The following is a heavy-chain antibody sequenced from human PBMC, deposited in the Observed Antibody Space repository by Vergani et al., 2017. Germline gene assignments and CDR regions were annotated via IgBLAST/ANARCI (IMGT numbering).Heavy chain of an antibody. J-gene: IGHJ6*02. V-gene: IGHV3-21*01. D-gene: IGHD2-15*01. CDR3: ARDDIVVVVAATLTYYYYGMDV. CDR1: GFAFYNYA. Sequence: DVQMTESGGGLVKSGGSLRLSCTISGFAFYNYAMSWVRQAPGKGLEWVASISANSKSIYVADSLKGRFTVSRDNAKNSLYLQMNSLRAEDTAVYYCARDDIVVVVAATLTYYYYGMDVWGQGTTVTVSS. CDR2: ISANSKSI.